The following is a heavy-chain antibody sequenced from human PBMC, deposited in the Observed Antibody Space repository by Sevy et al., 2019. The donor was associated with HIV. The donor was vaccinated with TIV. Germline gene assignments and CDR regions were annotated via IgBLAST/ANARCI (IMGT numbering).Heavy chain of an antibody. V-gene: IGHV3-21*01. CDR1: GFTFSSYS. D-gene: IGHD5-18*01. CDR3: ARLECGYSYGYRGGWFDP. CDR2: ISSSSSYI. J-gene: IGHJ5*02. Sequence: GGSLRLSCAASGFTFSSYSMNWVRQAPGKGLEGVSSISSSSSYIYYADSVKGRFTISRDNAKNSLYLQMNSLRAEDTDVYYCARLECGYSYGYRGGWFDPWGQGTLVLVSS.